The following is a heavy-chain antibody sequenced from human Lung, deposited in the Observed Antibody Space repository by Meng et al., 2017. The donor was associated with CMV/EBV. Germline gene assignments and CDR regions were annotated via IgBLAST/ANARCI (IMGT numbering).Heavy chain of an antibody. D-gene: IGHD3-3*01. Sequence: SXAASGFTFSNYGINWVRQAPGKGLEWVSSISSSGSGIYYADSVKGRFTVSRDNAKNSVHLQMNSLRAEDTAVYYCATVGVVIIAKGYWADVWGQGXTVTVSS. CDR1: GFTFSNYG. V-gene: IGHV3-21*01. CDR3: ATVGVVIIAKGYWADV. J-gene: IGHJ6*02. CDR2: ISSSGSGI.